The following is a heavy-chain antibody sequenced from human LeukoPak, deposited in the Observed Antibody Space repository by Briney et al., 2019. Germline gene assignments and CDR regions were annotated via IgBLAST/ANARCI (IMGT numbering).Heavy chain of an antibody. Sequence: KPSQTLSLTCAISGDSVSSNSAAWNWIRQSPSRGLEWLGRTYYRSRWYNDYAVSVKGRITNNPDTSKNQFSLQLNSVTPEDTAVYYCTRSRATAGTSDYWGQGTLVTVSS. J-gene: IGHJ4*02. D-gene: IGHD1-1*01. CDR1: GDSVSSNSAA. CDR2: TYYRSRWYN. CDR3: TRSRATAGTSDY. V-gene: IGHV6-1*01.